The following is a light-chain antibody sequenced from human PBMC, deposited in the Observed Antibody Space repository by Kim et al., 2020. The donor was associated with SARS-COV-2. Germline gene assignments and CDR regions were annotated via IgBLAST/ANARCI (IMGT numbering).Light chain of an antibody. CDR1: RSVTSSY. V-gene: IGKV3-20*01. CDR2: SAS. Sequence: SPGERATLSCRASRSVTSSYLAWYQQKPGQAPRLLMYSASSRATGIPDRFSGSGSGTEFTLTISRLEPEDFAVYYCQQYGSSPRTFGQGTQLEIK. CDR3: QQYGSSPRT. J-gene: IGKJ1*01.